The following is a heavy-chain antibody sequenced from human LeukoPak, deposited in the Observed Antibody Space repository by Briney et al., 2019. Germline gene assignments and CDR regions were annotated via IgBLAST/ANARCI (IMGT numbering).Heavy chain of an antibody. V-gene: IGHV3-23*01. Sequence: GGSLRLSCAASGFTFSSYAMSWVRQAPGKGLELVSAISGSGGSTYYADSVKGRFTISRDNSKNTLYLQMNSLRAEDTAVYYCAKRVVHDYYYYGMDVWGKGTTVTVSS. D-gene: IGHD5/OR15-5a*01. CDR1: GFTFSSYA. CDR2: ISGSGGST. J-gene: IGHJ6*04. CDR3: AKRVVHDYYYYGMDV.